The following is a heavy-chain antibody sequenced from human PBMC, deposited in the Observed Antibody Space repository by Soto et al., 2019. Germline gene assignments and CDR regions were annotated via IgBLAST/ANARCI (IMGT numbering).Heavy chain of an antibody. V-gene: IGHV1-58*01. CDR2: NVVGSGNT. J-gene: IGHJ6*02. CDR3: AAEATVTKYYYYYGMDV. D-gene: IGHD4-17*01. Sequence: QMQLVQSGPEVKKPGTSVKVSCKASGFTFTSSAVQWVRQARGQRLEWIGWNVVGSGNTNYAQKFQERVTITRDMSTSTAYMELSSLRSEDTAVYYCAAEATVTKYYYYYGMDVWGQGTTVTVSS. CDR1: GFTFTSSA.